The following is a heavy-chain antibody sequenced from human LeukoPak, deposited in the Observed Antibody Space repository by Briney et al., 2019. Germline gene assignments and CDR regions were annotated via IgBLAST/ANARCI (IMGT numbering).Heavy chain of an antibody. D-gene: IGHD3-22*01. Sequence: PGGSLRLSCAASGFTFSSYSMLWDRQAPGKGLEWVSYISSSSSTIYYADSVKGRFTISRDNAKNSLYLQMNTLRAEDTAVYYCARDRHKYNYDSGGYPPYWGQGTLVTVSS. CDR3: ARDRHKYNYDSGGYPPY. V-gene: IGHV3-48*01. J-gene: IGHJ4*02. CDR2: ISSSSSTI. CDR1: GFTFSSYS.